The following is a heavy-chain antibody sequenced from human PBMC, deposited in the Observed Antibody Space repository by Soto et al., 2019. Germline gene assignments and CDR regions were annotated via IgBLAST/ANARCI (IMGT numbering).Heavy chain of an antibody. J-gene: IGHJ4*02. CDR2: ITQSGHAT. CDR1: GFTFSDYY. CDR3: ARAIRGYGAYGGY. V-gene: IGHV3-11*04. D-gene: IGHD5-12*01. Sequence: QVQLVESGGDLVKPGRSLRLSCAASGFTFSDYYMSWIRQTPGKGLEWVSYITQSGHATQYADSVRGRFTISRDNNKNSLYLQMNSLRVEDTGVYYCARAIRGYGAYGGYLGQGALVTVSS.